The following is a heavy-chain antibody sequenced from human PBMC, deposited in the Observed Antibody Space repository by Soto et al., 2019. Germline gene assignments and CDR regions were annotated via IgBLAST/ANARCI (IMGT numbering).Heavy chain of an antibody. J-gene: IGHJ4*02. Sequence: PGESLKISCKGSGYSFKNYWIGWVRQMPGKGLEWMGIIYPGDSDTRYSPSLQGQVTISADKSISSAYLQWSSLKASDTALYFCVKEEEDTTGYFFDRWGPGVLVTVSS. CDR3: VKEEEDTTGYFFDR. V-gene: IGHV5-51*01. CDR1: GYSFKNYW. D-gene: IGHD3-9*01. CDR2: IYPGDSDT.